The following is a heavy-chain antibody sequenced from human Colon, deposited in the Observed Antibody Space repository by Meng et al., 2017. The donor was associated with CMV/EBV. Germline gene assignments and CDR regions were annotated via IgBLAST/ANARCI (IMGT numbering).Heavy chain of an antibody. CDR2: ITPDGRAT. Sequence: TSRSSWMHWVLHVPGKGLVWVSRITPDGRATDYADSVKGRFSISRDNVKNTVFLQMNSLTVEDTGVYYCARDFYTAEYSSPGDDFDFCGQGTLVTVSS. CDR1: TSRSSW. CDR3: ARDFYTAEYSSPGDDFDF. J-gene: IGHJ4*02. V-gene: IGHV3-74*01. D-gene: IGHD5-18*01.